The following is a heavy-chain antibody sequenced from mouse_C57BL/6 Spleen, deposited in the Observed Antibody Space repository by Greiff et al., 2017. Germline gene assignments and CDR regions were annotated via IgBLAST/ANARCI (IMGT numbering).Heavy chain of an antibody. CDR2: INPNNGGT. CDR3: AREDDYGFDY. Sequence: VQLQRSGPELVKPGASVKISCKASGYTFTDYYMNWVKQSHGKSLEWIGDINPNNGGTSYNQKFKGKATLTVDKSSSTAYMELRSLTSEDSAVYYCAREDDYGFDYWGQGTTLTVSS. CDR1: GYTFTDYY. D-gene: IGHD2-4*01. V-gene: IGHV1-26*01. J-gene: IGHJ2*01.